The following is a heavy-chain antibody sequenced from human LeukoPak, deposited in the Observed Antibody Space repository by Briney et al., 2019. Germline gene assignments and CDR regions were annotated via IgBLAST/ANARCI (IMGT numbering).Heavy chain of an antibody. CDR1: GFTFSSYS. D-gene: IGHD4-23*01. J-gene: IGHJ4*02. CDR2: ISYDGSDT. Sequence: GGSLRLSCAASGFTFSSYSMHWVRQAPGKGLEWVAVISYDGSDTYYADSVKGRFTISRDNSKNTLYLQMNSLRAEDTAVYYCAKLPSWGGNWPIDYWGQGTLVTVSS. V-gene: IGHV3-30*18. CDR3: AKLPSWGGNWPIDY.